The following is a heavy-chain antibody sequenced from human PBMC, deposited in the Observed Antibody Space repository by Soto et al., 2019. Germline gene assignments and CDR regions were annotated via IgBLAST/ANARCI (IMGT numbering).Heavy chain of an antibody. J-gene: IGHJ5*02. V-gene: IGHV4-30-4*01. D-gene: IGHD6-19*01. CDR1: GGSISSGDYY. CDR3: ARGPRVAAMTGEDNWFDP. CDR2: IYHSGNT. Sequence: SETLSLTCTVSGGSISSGDYYWSWIRQPPGKGLEWIGYIYHSGNTYYNPSLKSRVTMSVDTSKNQFSLKLSSVTAADTAVYYCARGPRVAAMTGEDNWFDPWGQGTLVTVSS.